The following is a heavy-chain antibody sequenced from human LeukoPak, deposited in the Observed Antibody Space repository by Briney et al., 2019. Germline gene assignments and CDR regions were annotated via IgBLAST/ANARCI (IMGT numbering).Heavy chain of an antibody. D-gene: IGHD2-2*01. CDR3: ARRYCSSTSCYLDY. CDR2: IHHSGST. J-gene: IGHJ4*02. V-gene: IGHV4-38-2*01. Sequence: SETLSLTCDVSGYSISSGHYWGWIRQPPGKGLEYIGSIHHSGSTYYNPSLKSRVTISVDTSKDQFSLKLSSVTAADTAVYYCARRYCSSTSCYLDYWGQGILVTASS. CDR1: GYSISSGHY.